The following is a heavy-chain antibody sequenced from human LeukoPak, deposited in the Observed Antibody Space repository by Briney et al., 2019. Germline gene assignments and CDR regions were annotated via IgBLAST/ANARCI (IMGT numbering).Heavy chain of an antibody. Sequence: GGSLRLSCAASGFTFSTYEMNWVRQAPGKGLEWVSYMSTSGTTIYYADSVKGRFTISRDNAKSSLYLQMNSLRAEDTAVYYCARGRGYYYADYWGQGTLVTVSS. V-gene: IGHV3-48*03. J-gene: IGHJ4*02. D-gene: IGHD3-22*01. CDR3: ARGRGYYYADY. CDR1: GFTFSTYE. CDR2: MSTSGTTI.